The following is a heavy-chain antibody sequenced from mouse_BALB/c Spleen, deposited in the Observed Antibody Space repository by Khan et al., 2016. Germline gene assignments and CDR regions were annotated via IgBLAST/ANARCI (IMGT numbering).Heavy chain of an antibody. J-gene: IGHJ3*01. CDR2: IDPANGNT. V-gene: IGHV14-3*02. Sequence: VQLKESGAELVKPGASGKLSCTASGFNIKDTYMHWVKQRPEQGLEWIGRIDPANGNTKYDPKFQGKATITADTSSNTAYLQLSSLTSEDTAIYYCARTHSDYDVGLDYWGLETLVTGYA. CDR1: GFNIKDTY. D-gene: IGHD2-4*01. CDR3: ARTHSDYDVGLDY.